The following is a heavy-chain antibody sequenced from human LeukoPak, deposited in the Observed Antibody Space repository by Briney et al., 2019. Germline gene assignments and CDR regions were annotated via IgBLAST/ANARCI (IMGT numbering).Heavy chain of an antibody. V-gene: IGHV4-34*01. CDR2: INHSGST. D-gene: IGHD6-13*01. Sequence: PSETLSLTCAVYGGSFSGYYRSWIRQPPGKGLEWIGEINHSGSTNYNPSLKSRVTISVDTSKNQFSLKLSSVTAADTAVYYCARGSSSWVIDYWGQGTLDTVSS. CDR3: ARGSSSWVIDY. CDR1: GGSFSGYY. J-gene: IGHJ4*02.